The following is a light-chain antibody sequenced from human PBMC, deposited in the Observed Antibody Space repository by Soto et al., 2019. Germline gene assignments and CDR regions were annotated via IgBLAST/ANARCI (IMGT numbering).Light chain of an antibody. CDR1: QSVSSN. V-gene: IGKV3-15*01. CDR2: GAS. J-gene: IGKJ4*01. CDR3: QQYNNWPPLT. Sequence: EIVLTHSPDTLSLSPGERATLSCRASQSVSSNLAWYQQKPGQAPRLLIYGASTRATGIPARFSGSGSGTEFTLTISSLQSEDFAVYYCQQYNNWPPLTFGGGTKVEIK.